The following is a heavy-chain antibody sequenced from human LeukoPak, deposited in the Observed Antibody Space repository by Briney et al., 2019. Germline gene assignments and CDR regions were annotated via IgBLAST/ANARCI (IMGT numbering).Heavy chain of an antibody. CDR3: AKVQGYYYGMDV. J-gene: IGHJ6*02. Sequence: GSLRLSCAASGFTFSSYAMSWVRQAPGKGLEWVSAISGSGGSTYYADSVKGRFTISRDNSKNTLYLQMNSLRAEDTAVYYCAKVQGYYYGMDVWGQGTTVTVSS. CDR2: ISGSGGST. V-gene: IGHV3-23*01. CDR1: GFTFSSYA.